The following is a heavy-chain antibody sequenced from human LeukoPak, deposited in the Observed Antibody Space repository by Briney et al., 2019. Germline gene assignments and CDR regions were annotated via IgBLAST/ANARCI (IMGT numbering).Heavy chain of an antibody. CDR1: GGSFSGYY. Sequence: SLTCAVCGGSFSGYYWSWIRRPPGKGREGIGEINNSGSTNYNPSLKRRVTISLHTSQNHFSLKLSSVTASDTAVYYCARGRDCSSTSSYLSRYYYYGMDVWGKGTTVTVSS. CDR3: ARGRDCSSTSSYLSRYYYYGMDV. D-gene: IGHD2-2*01. V-gene: IGHV4-34*01. J-gene: IGHJ6*04. CDR2: INNSGST.